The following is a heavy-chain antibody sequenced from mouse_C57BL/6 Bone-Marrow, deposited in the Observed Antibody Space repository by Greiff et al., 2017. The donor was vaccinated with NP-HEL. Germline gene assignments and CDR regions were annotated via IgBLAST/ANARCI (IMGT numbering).Heavy chain of an antibody. D-gene: IGHD1-1*01. Sequence: DVQLQESGPGMVKPSQSLSLTCTVTGYSITSGYDWHWIRHFPGNKLEWMGYISYSGSTNYNPSLKSRISITHDTSKNHFFLKLNSVTTEDTATYYCARAHYGSSLFDYWGQGTTLTVSS. CDR3: ARAHYGSSLFDY. V-gene: IGHV3-1*01. CDR2: ISYSGST. J-gene: IGHJ2*01. CDR1: GYSITSGYD.